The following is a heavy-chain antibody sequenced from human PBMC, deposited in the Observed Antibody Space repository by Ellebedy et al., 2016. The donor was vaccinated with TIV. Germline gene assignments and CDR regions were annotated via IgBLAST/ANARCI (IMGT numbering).Heavy chain of an antibody. J-gene: IGHJ4*02. CDR1: GSTFSSYG. CDR2: ISGCGGRT. Sequence: PGGSLRLSCAASGSTFSSYGMSWVRQAPGKGLEWVSAISGCGGRTYYADSVKGRFTISRDNSKNTLYLQMNSLRAEDTAVYYCAKDPSVGSYSEYWGQGTLVTVSS. CDR3: AKDPSVGSYSEY. D-gene: IGHD2-21*01. V-gene: IGHV3-23*01.